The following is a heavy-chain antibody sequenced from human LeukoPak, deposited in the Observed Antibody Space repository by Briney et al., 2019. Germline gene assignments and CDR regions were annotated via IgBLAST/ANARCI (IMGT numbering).Heavy chain of an antibody. Sequence: PSETLSHTCTVSGGSISSSSYYWGWIRQPPGKGLEWVGSIYYSGSTYYNPSLKSRVTISVDTSKNQFSMKLSSVTAADTAVYYCARHLTTGYDDKTEFDYWGQGTLVTVSS. CDR1: GGSISSSSYY. CDR3: ARHLTTGYDDKTEFDY. D-gene: IGHD1-1*01. V-gene: IGHV4-39*01. CDR2: IYYSGST. J-gene: IGHJ4*02.